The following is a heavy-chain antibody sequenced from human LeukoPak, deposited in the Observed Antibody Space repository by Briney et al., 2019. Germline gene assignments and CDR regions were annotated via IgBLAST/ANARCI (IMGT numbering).Heavy chain of an antibody. CDR3: AKDSTSTYSSSWYIPWFDP. Sequence: GGSLRLSCAASGFTFSSYAMSWVRPAPGKGLEWVSAISGSGGSTYYAASVKGRFTISRDNSKNTLYLQMNSLRAEDTAVYYCAKDSTSTYSSSWYIPWFDPWGQGTLVTVSS. CDR2: ISGSGGST. V-gene: IGHV3-23*01. D-gene: IGHD6-13*01. J-gene: IGHJ5*02. CDR1: GFTFSSYA.